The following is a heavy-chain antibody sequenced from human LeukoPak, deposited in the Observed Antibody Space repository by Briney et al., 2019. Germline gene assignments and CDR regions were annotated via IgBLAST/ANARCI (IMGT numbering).Heavy chain of an antibody. Sequence: ASVTVSCKASGYTFTGYYMHWVRQAPGQGLEWMGWINPNSGGTNYAQKFQGRVTMTRDTSISTAYMELSSLRSDDTAVYYCAREDYDILTGYPLIDSWGQGTLVTVSS. CDR1: GYTFTGYY. V-gene: IGHV1-2*02. CDR3: AREDYDILTGYPLIDS. J-gene: IGHJ4*02. D-gene: IGHD3-9*01. CDR2: INPNSGGT.